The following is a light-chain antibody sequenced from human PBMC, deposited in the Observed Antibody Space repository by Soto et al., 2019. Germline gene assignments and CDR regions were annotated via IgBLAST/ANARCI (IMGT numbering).Light chain of an antibody. J-gene: IGLJ3*02. CDR2: LEGSGSY. CDR1: SGHSSYI. Sequence: QSVLTQSSSASASLGSSVKRTCTLSSGHSSYIIAWHQQQPGKAPRYLMKLEGSGSYNKGSGVPDRFSGSSSGADRYLTISNLQFEDEADYYCETWDSNIWVFGGGTQLTVL. V-gene: IGLV4-60*02. CDR3: ETWDSNIWV.